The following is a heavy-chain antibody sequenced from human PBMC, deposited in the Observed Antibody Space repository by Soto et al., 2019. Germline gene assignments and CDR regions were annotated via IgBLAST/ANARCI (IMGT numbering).Heavy chain of an antibody. CDR1: GGSISSGGYY. D-gene: IGHD3-10*01. CDR2: IYYIGNT. Sequence: QVQLQESGPGLVKPSQTLSLTCTVSGGSISSGGYYWSWIRQHPGKGLEWIGYIYYIGNTYYNPSRKSRVTISIDTSKNPFTLQLSSVTAADTAVYYCARDFRFGDYYGMDVWGQGTTVTVSS. J-gene: IGHJ6*02. V-gene: IGHV4-31*03. CDR3: ARDFRFGDYYGMDV.